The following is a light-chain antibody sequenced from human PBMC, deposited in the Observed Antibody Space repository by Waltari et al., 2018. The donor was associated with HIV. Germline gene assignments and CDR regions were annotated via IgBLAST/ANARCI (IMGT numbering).Light chain of an antibody. CDR3: QQYGTSLVT. V-gene: IGKV3-20*01. J-gene: IGKJ2*01. CDR1: QSVSNNY. Sequence: EIVLTQSPGTLSLSPGDRVTLSCRASQSVSNNYLAWYQQKPGQAPRLLIYGASNRATGIPDRFSASGSGTDFTLSINRLEPEDFAVYYCQQYGTSLVTFGQGTKLESK. CDR2: GAS.